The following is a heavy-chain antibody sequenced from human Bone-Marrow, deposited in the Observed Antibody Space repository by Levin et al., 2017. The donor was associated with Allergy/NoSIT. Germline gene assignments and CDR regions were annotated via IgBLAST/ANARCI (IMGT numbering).Heavy chain of an antibody. J-gene: IGHJ4*02. V-gene: IGHV3-23*01. CDR2: ISTHGRYT. D-gene: IGHD1-1*01. CDR3: AKTGPLYLDH. Sequence: GESLKISCAASGVSFGNEGMAWVRQPPGKGLECVSAISTHGRYTYYTDSVKGRFTISRDNSRNTLYLEMNSLTVEDTALYFCAKTGPLYLDHWGQGTLVTVSS. CDR1: GVSFGNEG.